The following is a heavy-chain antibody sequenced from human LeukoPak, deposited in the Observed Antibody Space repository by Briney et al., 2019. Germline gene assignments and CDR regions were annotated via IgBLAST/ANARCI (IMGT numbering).Heavy chain of an antibody. Sequence: SETLSLTCTVSGGSVSSGSYYWSWIRQPPGKGLEWIGYIYYSGSTNYNPSLKSRVTISVDTSKNQFSLKLSSVTAADTAVYYCARSQYYDSSGYYVFYFDYWAREPWSPSPQ. CDR3: ARSQYYDSSGYYVFYFDY. D-gene: IGHD3-22*01. CDR2: IYYSGST. V-gene: IGHV4-61*01. J-gene: IGHJ4*02. CDR1: GGSVSSGSYY.